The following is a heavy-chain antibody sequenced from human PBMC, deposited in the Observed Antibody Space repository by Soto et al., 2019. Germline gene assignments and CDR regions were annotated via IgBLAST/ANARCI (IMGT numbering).Heavy chain of an antibody. Sequence: SETLSLTCSVSGDSINSDKYYWGWIRQPPWKGLEWIGSIYYRGNTYYDPSLQTRVTISLDKSKSQFSLRLNSVTAADSAVYFCARLEGLATISYYFDFWGQGAQVTVSS. J-gene: IGHJ4*02. CDR2: IYYRGNT. CDR3: ARLEGLATISYYFDF. D-gene: IGHD3-9*01. V-gene: IGHV4-39*01. CDR1: GDSINSDKYY.